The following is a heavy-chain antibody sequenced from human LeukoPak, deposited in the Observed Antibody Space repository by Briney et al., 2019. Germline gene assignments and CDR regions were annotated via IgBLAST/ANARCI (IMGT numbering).Heavy chain of an antibody. Sequence: HPGGSLRLSCAASGFTFSSYWMHWVRQAPGKGLVWVSRINTDGSSTSYADSVKGRFTISRDNAKNTLYLQMNSLRAEDTAVYYCARVNCGGDCYSSLFDYWGQGTLVTVSS. J-gene: IGHJ4*02. CDR1: GFTFSSYW. CDR3: ARVNCGGDCYSSLFDY. V-gene: IGHV3-74*01. D-gene: IGHD2-21*02. CDR2: INTDGSST.